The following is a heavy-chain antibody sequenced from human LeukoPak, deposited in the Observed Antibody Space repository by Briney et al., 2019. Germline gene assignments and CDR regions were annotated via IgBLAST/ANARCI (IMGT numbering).Heavy chain of an antibody. Sequence: GESLKISCKGSGYSFTSYWIGWVRQMPGKGLEWMGIIYPGDSDTRYSPSFQGQVTISADKSISTAYLQWSSLKASDTAMYYCALSGSYYYYYYYGMDVWGQGTTVTVPS. CDR3: ALSGSYYYYYYYGMDV. J-gene: IGHJ6*02. V-gene: IGHV5-51*01. D-gene: IGHD1-26*01. CDR2: IYPGDSDT. CDR1: GYSFTSYW.